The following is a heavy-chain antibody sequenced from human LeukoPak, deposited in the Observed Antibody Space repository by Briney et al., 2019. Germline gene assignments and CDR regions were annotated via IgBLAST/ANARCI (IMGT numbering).Heavy chain of an antibody. CDR3: AGRVTASLLVGEAIDY. Sequence: PSETLSLTCTVSGGSVSSGSYYWSWIWQPPGKGLEWIGYIYYSGSTNYNPSLKSRVTISVDTSKNQFSLKLSSVTAADTAVYYCAGRVTASLLVGEAIDYWGQGTLVTVSS. V-gene: IGHV4-61*01. CDR1: GGSVSSGSYY. J-gene: IGHJ4*02. CDR2: IYYSGST. D-gene: IGHD1-26*01.